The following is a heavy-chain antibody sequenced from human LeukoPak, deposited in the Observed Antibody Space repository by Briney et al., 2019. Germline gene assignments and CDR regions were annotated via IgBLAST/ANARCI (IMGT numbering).Heavy chain of an antibody. D-gene: IGHD4-17*01. V-gene: IGHV3-9*01. CDR1: GFTFDDYA. CDR2: ISWNSGSI. J-gene: IGHJ6*02. CDR3: AKDTREPYGDYSYYGMDV. Sequence: GRSLRLSCAASGFTFDDYAMHWVRHAPGKGLEWVSGISWNSGSIGYADSVKGRFTISRDNAKNSLYLQMNSLRAEDTALYYCAKDTREPYGDYSYYGMDVWGQGTTVTVSS.